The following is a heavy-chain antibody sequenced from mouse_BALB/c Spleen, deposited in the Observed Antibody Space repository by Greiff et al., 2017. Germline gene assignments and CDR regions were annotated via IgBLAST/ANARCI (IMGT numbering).Heavy chain of an antibody. Sequence: VQLQQSGPGLVQPSQCLSISCTVSGFSLTSYGVHWVRQSPGKGLEWLGVIWSGGSTDYNAAFISRLSISKDNSTSQVFFKMNSLQANDTAIYYCARSLDSSGYHFAYWGQGTLVTVSA. CDR1: GFSLTSYG. J-gene: IGHJ3*01. CDR2: IWSGGST. CDR3: ARSLDSSGYHFAY. D-gene: IGHD3-2*01. V-gene: IGHV2-2*02.